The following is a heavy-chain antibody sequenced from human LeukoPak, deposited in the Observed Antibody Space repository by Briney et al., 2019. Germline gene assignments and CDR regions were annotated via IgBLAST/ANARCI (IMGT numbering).Heavy chain of an antibody. D-gene: IGHD6-13*01. J-gene: IGHJ4*02. Sequence: GGSLRLSCAASGFTFSSYEMNWVRQAPGKGLDWVSYISSSSSTIYYADSVRGRFTISRDNAQNSLFLQMNSLRAEDTAVYYCARDSSPDYWGQGTLVTVSS. CDR3: ARDSSPDY. CDR1: GFTFSSYE. V-gene: IGHV3-48*01. CDR2: ISSSSSTI.